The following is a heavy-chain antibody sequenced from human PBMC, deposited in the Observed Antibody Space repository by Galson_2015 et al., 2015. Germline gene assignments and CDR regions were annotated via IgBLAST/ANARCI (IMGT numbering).Heavy chain of an antibody. CDR2: ISSSGITI. Sequence: SLRLSCAASGFTFSDYYMSWIRQAPGKGLEWVSYISSSGITIYYADSVKGRFTISRDNSKNTLYLQMNSLRAEDTAVYYCAKDHRGYSGYARGVDYYGMDVWGQGTTVTVSS. D-gene: IGHD5-12*01. CDR3: AKDHRGYSGYARGVDYYGMDV. J-gene: IGHJ6*02. V-gene: IGHV3-11*01. CDR1: GFTFSDYY.